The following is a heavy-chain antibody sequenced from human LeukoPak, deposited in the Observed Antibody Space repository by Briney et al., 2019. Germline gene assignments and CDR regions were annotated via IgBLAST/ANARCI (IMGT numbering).Heavy chain of an antibody. J-gene: IGHJ6*03. CDR2: IYHSGST. Sequence: SETLSLTCTVSGGSISSYYWSWIRQPPGKGLEWIGYIYHSGSTYYNPSLKSRVTISVDRSKNQFSLKLSSVTAADTAVYYCARNNYDKYYYYCMDVWGKGTTVTVSS. V-gene: IGHV4-59*12. D-gene: IGHD1-1*01. CDR1: GGSISSYY. CDR3: ARNNYDKYYYYCMDV.